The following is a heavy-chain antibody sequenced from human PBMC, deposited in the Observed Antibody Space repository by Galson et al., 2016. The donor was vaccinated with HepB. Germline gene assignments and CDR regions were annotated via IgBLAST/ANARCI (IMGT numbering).Heavy chain of an antibody. CDR3: AKDYRRCYPYSCYGMDV. D-gene: IGHD2-8*02. CDR1: GFTLSSYG. V-gene: IGHV3-30*18. J-gene: IGHJ6*02. CDR2: VAYDGGNK. Sequence: SLRLSCAASGFTLSSYGMHWVRQAPGKGLEWVAVVAYDGGNKYYANSVKGRFTISRDNSKNTLYLQMNSLRAEDTAVYYCAKDYRRCYPYSCYGMDVWGQGTAVTVSS.